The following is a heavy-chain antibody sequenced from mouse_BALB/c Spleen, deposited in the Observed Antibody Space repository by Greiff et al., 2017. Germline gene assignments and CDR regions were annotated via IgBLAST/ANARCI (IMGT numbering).Heavy chain of an antibody. D-gene: IGHD1-1*01. J-gene: IGHJ2*01. V-gene: IGHV1S22*01. CDR1: GYTFTSYW. Sequence: LKQPGSELVRPGASVKLSCKASGYTFTSYWMHWVKQRHGQGLEWIGNIYPGSGSTNYDEKFKSKGTLTVDTSSSTAYMHLSSLTSEDSAVYYCTRGYYGSTLDYWGQGTTLTVSS. CDR3: TRGYYGSTLDY. CDR2: IYPGSGST.